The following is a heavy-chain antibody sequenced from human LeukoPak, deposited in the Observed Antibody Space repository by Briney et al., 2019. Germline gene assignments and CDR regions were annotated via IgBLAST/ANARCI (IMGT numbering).Heavy chain of an antibody. CDR2: IYNSGST. CDR1: GGSIINYY. CDR3: ARSRLWFDY. Sequence: SETLSLTCTVSGGSIINYYLTWIRQPPGKGLEWIGYIYNSGSTNYNHSLKSRVTISVDTSKNQISLKLTSVTAADTAVYYCARSRLWFDYWGQGTLVTVSS. J-gene: IGHJ4*02. D-gene: IGHD2-21*01. V-gene: IGHV4-59*01.